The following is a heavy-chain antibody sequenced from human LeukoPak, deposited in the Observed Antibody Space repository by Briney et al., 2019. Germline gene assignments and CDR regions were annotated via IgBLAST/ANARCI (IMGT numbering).Heavy chain of an antibody. CDR3: ARDRRGSPSDFLH. J-gene: IGHJ1*01. V-gene: IGHV4-39*07. D-gene: IGHD5-12*01. CDR2: INHSGST. CDR1: GGSISSGSYY. Sequence: SETLSLTCTVSGGSISSGSYYWSWIRQPPGKGLEWIGEINHSGSTNYNPSLKSRVTISVDTSRNQFSLKLTSVTAADTAVYYCARDRRGSPSDFLHWGQGTLVTVSS.